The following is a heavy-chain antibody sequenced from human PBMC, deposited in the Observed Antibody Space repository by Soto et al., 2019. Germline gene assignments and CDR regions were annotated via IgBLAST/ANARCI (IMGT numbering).Heavy chain of an antibody. D-gene: IGHD2-2*02. V-gene: IGHV4-61*01. CDR3: ARGTIGYCSSTSCYTRLDNWFDP. CDR2: IYYSGST. CDR1: GGSVSSGSYY. J-gene: IGHJ5*02. Sequence: SETLSLTCTVSGGSVSSGSYYWSWIRQPPGKGLEWIGYIYYSGSTNYNPSLKSRVTISVDTSKNQFSLKLSSVTAADTAVYYCARGTIGYCSSTSCYTRLDNWFDPWGQGTLVTVSS.